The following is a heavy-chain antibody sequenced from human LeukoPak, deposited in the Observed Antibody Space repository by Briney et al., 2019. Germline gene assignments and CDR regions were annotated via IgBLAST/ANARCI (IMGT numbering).Heavy chain of an antibody. Sequence: GESLKISCKGSGYSFTSYWIGWVRQMPGKGLEWMRIIYPGDSDTRYSPSFQGQVTISADKSISTAYLQWSSLKASDTAMYYCARVYDYVWGRYRNFDAFDIWGQGTMVTVSS. CDR3: ARVYDYVWGRYRNFDAFDI. J-gene: IGHJ3*02. V-gene: IGHV5-51*01. CDR1: GYSFTSYW. CDR2: IYPGDSDT. D-gene: IGHD3-16*02.